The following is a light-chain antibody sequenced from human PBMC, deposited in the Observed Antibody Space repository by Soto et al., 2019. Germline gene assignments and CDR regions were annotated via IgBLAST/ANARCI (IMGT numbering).Light chain of an antibody. CDR2: GAS. J-gene: IGKJ2*01. Sequence: EIVMTQSPATLSVSPGETATLSCRASQSITSELAWYQQKPGQPPRLLIYGASTRATGVPARFTESGSGSEFTLTISGLQSEDFAVYYCQQGHNWPLTFGQGTRLEI. V-gene: IGKV3-15*01. CDR1: QSITSE. CDR3: QQGHNWPLT.